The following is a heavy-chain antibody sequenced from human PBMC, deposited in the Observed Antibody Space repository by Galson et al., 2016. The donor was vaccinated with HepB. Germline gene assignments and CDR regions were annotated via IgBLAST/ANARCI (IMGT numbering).Heavy chain of an antibody. CDR2: INGDGSST. J-gene: IGHJ4*02. Sequence: SLRLSCAASGFTFSSYWMDWVRQAPGKGLEWVSSINGDGSSTHYVDSVRGRFTISRDNAKNSLYLQMNSLRVEDTAVYSCAREPSMGPLDYWGPGTLVTVSA. V-gene: IGHV3-7*03. CDR1: GFTFSSYW. CDR3: AREPSMGPLDY.